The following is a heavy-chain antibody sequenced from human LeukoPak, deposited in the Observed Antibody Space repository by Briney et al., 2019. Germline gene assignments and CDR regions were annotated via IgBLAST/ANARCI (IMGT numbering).Heavy chain of an antibody. CDR3: ARGLDYDILSVPYCMDV. D-gene: IGHD3-9*01. CDR2: IRTTAEGAKYA. V-gene: IGHV3-48*02. CDR1: GFSFTDYP. Sequence: GGSLRLSCATSGFSFTDYPMNWVRQAPGKGLEWISNIRTTAEGAKYAYYADSVKGRVTISRADGENTLYLHMNSLREDDTVVYYCARGLDYDILSVPYCMDVWGQGTTVTVSS. J-gene: IGHJ6*02.